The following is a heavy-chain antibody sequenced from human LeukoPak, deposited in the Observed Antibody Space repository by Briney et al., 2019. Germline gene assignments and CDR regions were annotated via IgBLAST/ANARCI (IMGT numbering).Heavy chain of an antibody. V-gene: IGHV1-18*01. CDR2: ISAYNGNA. CDR1: GYTFTSYG. D-gene: IGHD3-22*01. Sequence: GASVEVSCKASGYTFTSYGISWVRQAPGQGLEWMGWISAYNGNANYAQKLQGRVTMTTDTSTSTAYMELRSLRSDDTAVYYCARDDSSGYHYDYWGQGTLVTVSS. CDR3: ARDDSSGYHYDY. J-gene: IGHJ4*02.